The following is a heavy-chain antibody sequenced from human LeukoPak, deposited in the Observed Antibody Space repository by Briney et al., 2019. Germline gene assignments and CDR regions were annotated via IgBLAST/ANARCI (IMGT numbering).Heavy chain of an antibody. J-gene: IGHJ4*02. D-gene: IGHD3-22*01. V-gene: IGHV3-23*01. CDR3: AKRGVVIRVILVGFHKEAYYFDS. CDR1: GFTLTKYA. CDR2: ISGIGGDT. Sequence: PGGSLRLSCEASGFTLTKYAMSWVRQAPGKGLEWVSGISGIGGDTYHADSVKGRFTISRDNPKNTLYLQMNSLRAEDTAVYFCAKRGVVIRVILVGFHKEAYYFDSWGQGALVTVSS.